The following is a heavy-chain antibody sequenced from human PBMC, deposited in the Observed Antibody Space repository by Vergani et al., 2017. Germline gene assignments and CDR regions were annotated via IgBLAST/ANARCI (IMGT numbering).Heavy chain of an antibody. CDR2: FYSGGRT. CDR1: GFTFSSYA. J-gene: IGHJ4*02. D-gene: IGHD1-26*01. CDR3: AREHSFTLLN. V-gene: IGHV3-66*01. Sequence: EVQLVESGGGLVQPGGSLRLSCAASGFTFSSYAMSWVRQAPGKGLEWVSVFYSGGRTSYADSVKGRFTISRDNSKNTLYLQMNSLRAEDTAVYYCAREHSFTLLNWGQGTLVTVSS.